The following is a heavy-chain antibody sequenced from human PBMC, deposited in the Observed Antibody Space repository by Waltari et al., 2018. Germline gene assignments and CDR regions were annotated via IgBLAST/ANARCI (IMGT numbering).Heavy chain of an antibody. CDR3: ARDRVAVADVFVYYYYYGMDV. Sequence: EVQLVESGGGLVKPGGSLRLSCAASGFTFSSYSMNWVRQAPGKGLEWVSSISSSSSYIYYADSVKGRFTISRDNAKNSLYLQMNSLRAEDTAVYYCARDRVAVADVFVYYYYYGMDVWGQGTTVTVSS. D-gene: IGHD6-19*01. CDR1: GFTFSSYS. J-gene: IGHJ6*02. CDR2: ISSSSSYI. V-gene: IGHV3-21*01.